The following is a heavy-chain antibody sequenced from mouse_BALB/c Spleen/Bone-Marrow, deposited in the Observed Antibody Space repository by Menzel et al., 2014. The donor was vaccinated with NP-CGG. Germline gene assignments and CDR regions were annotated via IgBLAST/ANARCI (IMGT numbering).Heavy chain of an antibody. D-gene: IGHD2-10*02. J-gene: IGHJ2*01. CDR1: GYTFTSYW. CDR2: INPITGYI. CDR3: ARSKYGNYVGFDY. V-gene: IGHV1-7*01. Sequence: QVQLQQSGAELAKPGASVQLSCKASGYTFTSYWMHWVKQRPGQGLEWIGYINPITGYIEYNQKFKDKATLTADRSSXTAYMQLSSLTSEDSAVYYCARSKYGNYVGFDYWCQGTTLTVSS.